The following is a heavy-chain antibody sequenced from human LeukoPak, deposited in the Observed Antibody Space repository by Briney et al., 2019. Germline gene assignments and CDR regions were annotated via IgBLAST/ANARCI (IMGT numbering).Heavy chain of an antibody. Sequence: GGSLRLSCAASGFTFSDYSMNWVRRAPGKGLEWVSSISSSSSYIYYADSVKGRFTISRDNAKNSLYLQMNSQRAEDTAVYYCARDGSSYEYYFDYWGQGTLVTVSS. CDR2: ISSSSSYI. J-gene: IGHJ4*02. V-gene: IGHV3-21*01. CDR3: ARDGSSYEYYFDY. CDR1: GFTFSDYS. D-gene: IGHD2-15*01.